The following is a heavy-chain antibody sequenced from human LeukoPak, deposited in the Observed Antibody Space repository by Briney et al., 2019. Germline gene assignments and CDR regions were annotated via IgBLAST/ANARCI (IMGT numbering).Heavy chain of an antibody. CDR1: GYTFTSYD. Sequence: ASVKVSCKASGYTFTSYDINWVRQATGQGLEWMGWMNPNSGNTGYAQKFQGRVTMTRNTSISTAYMELSSLRSEDTAVYYCARDSGSYFGYVFWGQGTLVTVSS. CDR2: MNPNSGNT. J-gene: IGHJ4*02. V-gene: IGHV1-8*01. D-gene: IGHD1-26*01. CDR3: ARDSGSYFGYVF.